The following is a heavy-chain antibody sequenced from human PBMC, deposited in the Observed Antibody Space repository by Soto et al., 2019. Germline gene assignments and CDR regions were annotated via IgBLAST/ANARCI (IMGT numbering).Heavy chain of an antibody. CDR3: ARSRRMIVVAEFDY. V-gene: IGHV4-31*03. J-gene: IGHJ4*02. Sequence: QVQLQESGPGLVKPSQTLSLTSTVSGGSISSGGYYWSWIRQHPGKGLEWIGYIYYSGSTYYNPSLQSRVTISVDTSKNQFSLKLSSVTAADTAVYYCARSRRMIVVAEFDYWGQGTLVTVSS. D-gene: IGHD3-22*01. CDR1: GGSISSGGYY. CDR2: IYYSGST.